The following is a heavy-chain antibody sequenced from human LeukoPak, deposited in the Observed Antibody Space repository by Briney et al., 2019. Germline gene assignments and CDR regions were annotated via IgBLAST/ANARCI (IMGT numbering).Heavy chain of an antibody. CDR3: AKDYLGVGATIDY. J-gene: IGHJ4*02. CDR2: IRYDGSNK. CDR1: GFSFRSYG. D-gene: IGHD1-26*01. Sequence: GGSLRLSCPASGFSFRSYGLHWVRQAPGKGLAGVAFIRYDGSNKYYADSVKGRFTISRDNSKNTLYLQMNSLRAEDTAVYYCAKDYLGVGATIDYWGQGTLVTVSS. V-gene: IGHV3-30*02.